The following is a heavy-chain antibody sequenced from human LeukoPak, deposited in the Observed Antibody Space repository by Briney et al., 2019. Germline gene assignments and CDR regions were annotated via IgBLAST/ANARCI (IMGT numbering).Heavy chain of an antibody. D-gene: IGHD5-18*01. Sequence: PGGSLTLSCAASGFTFDCCGMHWVRQAPGKGLEWVAFIRNVGNDKYYADSVKGRFFISRDNSKNTLSLQMNSLRVEDTAVYYCARGVGHRGQEHSYVYYFDYWGQGPLVTVSS. CDR3: ARGVGHRGQEHSYVYYFDY. J-gene: IGHJ4*02. V-gene: IGHV3-30*02. CDR2: IRNVGNDK. CDR1: GFTFDCCG.